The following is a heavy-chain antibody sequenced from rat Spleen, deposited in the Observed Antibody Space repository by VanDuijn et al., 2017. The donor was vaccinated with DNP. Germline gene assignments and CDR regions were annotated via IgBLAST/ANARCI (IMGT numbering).Heavy chain of an antibody. V-gene: IGHV1-57*01. CDR2: IDPRSGNT. CDR3: ARVSISEYGYSMDA. Sequence: QVQLQQSGAELAKPGSSVKISCKASGFTFTSYSIHWIKQTTGQALEWTGYIDPRSGNTQYNEKFKDKATLTVDKSSNTAYMQLSSLTPVDTAVYFCARVSISEYGYSMDAWGQGTSVTVSS. D-gene: IGHD1-4*01. CDR1: GFTFTSYS. J-gene: IGHJ4*01.